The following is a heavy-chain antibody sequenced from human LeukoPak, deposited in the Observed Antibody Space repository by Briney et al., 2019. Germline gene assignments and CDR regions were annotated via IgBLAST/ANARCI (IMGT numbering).Heavy chain of an antibody. V-gene: IGHV3-7*04. J-gene: IGHJ4*02. CDR1: GFTFRNFW. Sequence: PGGSLRLSCAASGFTFRNFWMSWVRPAPGRGLEWVANIHPEGNGKYHVESVTGRFTISRDNAKSSLFLQMSGLRAGDTAVYYCARGDAFSGDHWGQGTLVTVSS. CDR2: IHPEGNGK. CDR3: ARGDAFSGDH.